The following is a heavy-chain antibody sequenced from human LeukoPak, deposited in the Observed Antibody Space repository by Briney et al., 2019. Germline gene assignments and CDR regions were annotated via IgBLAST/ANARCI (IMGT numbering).Heavy chain of an antibody. CDR2: ISDSGGRT. CDR3: AKHSTYCSGGSCQEDFDY. Sequence: EAGGSLRLSCAASGFTFSSYAMSWVRQAPGKGLEWVSAISDSGGRTYYAGSVKGRFTISRDNSRNTLYLQMESLRAEDTAVYYCAKHSTYCSGGSCQEDFDYWGQGTLVTVSS. CDR1: GFTFSSYA. V-gene: IGHV3-23*01. J-gene: IGHJ4*02. D-gene: IGHD2-15*01.